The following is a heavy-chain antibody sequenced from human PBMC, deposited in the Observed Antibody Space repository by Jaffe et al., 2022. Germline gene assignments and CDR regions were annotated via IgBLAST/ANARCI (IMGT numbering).Heavy chain of an antibody. CDR1: GFTFSSYG. J-gene: IGHJ4*02. CDR2: ISYDGSNK. CDR3: AKLPVEYSSSYLDY. Sequence: QVQLVESGGGVVQPGRSLRLSCAASGFTFSSYGMHWVRQAPGKGLEWVAVISYDGSNKYYADSVKGRFTISRDNSKNTLYLQMNSLRAEDTAVYYCAKLPVEYSSSYLDYWGQGTLVTVSS. V-gene: IGHV3-30*18. D-gene: IGHD6-6*01.